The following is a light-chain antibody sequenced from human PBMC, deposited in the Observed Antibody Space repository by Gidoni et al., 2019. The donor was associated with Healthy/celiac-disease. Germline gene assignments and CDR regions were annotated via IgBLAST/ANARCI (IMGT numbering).Light chain of an antibody. Sequence: EIVFTQSPGTLSLSPGERATLSCRASQSVSSSYLAWYQQKLGQAPRLLIYGASSRATGIPDRFSGSGSGTDFTLTISRLEPEDFAVYYCQQYGSSRTFXQXTKVEIK. CDR1: QSVSSSY. V-gene: IGKV3-20*01. CDR3: QQYGSSRT. CDR2: GAS. J-gene: IGKJ1*01.